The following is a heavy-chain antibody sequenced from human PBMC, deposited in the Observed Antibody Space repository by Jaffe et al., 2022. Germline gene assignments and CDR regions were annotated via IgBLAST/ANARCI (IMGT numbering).Heavy chain of an antibody. CDR3: ARHWGIDQLLFCAFDI. CDR2: IYHSGST. D-gene: IGHD2-2*01. Sequence: QVQLQESGPGLVKPSETLSLTCAVSGYSISSGYYWGWIRQPPGKGLEWIGSIYHSGSTYYNPSLKSRVTISVDTSKNQFSLKLSSVTAADTAVYYCARHWGIDQLLFCAFDIWGQGTMVTVSS. V-gene: IGHV4-38-2*01. J-gene: IGHJ3*02. CDR1: GYSISSGYY.